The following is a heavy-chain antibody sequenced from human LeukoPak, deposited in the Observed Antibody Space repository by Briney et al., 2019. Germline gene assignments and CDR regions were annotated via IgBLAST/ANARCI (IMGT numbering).Heavy chain of an antibody. CDR2: ISYDGNKK. V-gene: IGHV3-30*03. CDR1: GFTFATYS. Sequence: PGGSLRLSCAASGFTFATYSMNWVRQAPGKGLEWVEVISYDGNKKYYADSVKGRFTISRDNSKNTLYLQMNSLRAEDTAVYYCARGAITIFGVVYYYGLDVWGQGTTVTVSS. J-gene: IGHJ6*02. CDR3: ARGAITIFGVVYYYGLDV. D-gene: IGHD3-3*01.